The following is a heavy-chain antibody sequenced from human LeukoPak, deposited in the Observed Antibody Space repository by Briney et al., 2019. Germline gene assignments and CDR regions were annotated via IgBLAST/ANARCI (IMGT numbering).Heavy chain of an antibody. D-gene: IGHD5-18*01. J-gene: IGHJ4*02. CDR2: ISGNSRYI. CDR3: VRADTKKTAMVDY. Sequence: GGSLRLSCAASGFTFSSYSMNWVRQAPGKGLEWVSAISGNSRYIYYADSVKGRFTISRDNAKNSLYLQMNSLRVEDTAVYCCVRADTKKTAMVDYWGQGTLVAVAS. V-gene: IGHV3-21*01. CDR1: GFTFSSYS.